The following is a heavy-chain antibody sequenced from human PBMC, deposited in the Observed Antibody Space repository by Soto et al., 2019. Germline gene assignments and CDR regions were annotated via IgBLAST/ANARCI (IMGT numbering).Heavy chain of an antibody. CDR3: AKADSSGYLGRAWYYFDY. D-gene: IGHD3-22*01. CDR1: GFTFSSYA. J-gene: IGHJ4*02. Sequence: GGSLRLSCAASGFTFSSYAMSWVRQAPGKGLEWVSAISGSGGSTYYADSVKGRFTISRDNSKNTLYLQMNSLRAEETAVYYCAKADSSGYLGRAWYYFDYWGQGTLVTVSS. V-gene: IGHV3-23*01. CDR2: ISGSGGST.